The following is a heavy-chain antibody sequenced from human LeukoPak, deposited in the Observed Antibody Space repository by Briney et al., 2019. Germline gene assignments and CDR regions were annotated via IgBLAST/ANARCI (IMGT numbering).Heavy chain of an antibody. CDR2: ISGSGGST. CDR1: GFTFSSYA. CDR3: AKDRGVDYYDSSGFDY. D-gene: IGHD3-22*01. V-gene: IGHV3-23*01. Sequence: GGSLRLSCAASGFTFSSYAMSWVRQAPGKGLEWVSAISGSGGSTYYADSVKGRFTISRDNSKNTLYLQMNSLRAEDTAVYYCAKDRGVDYYDSSGFDYWGQGTLVTVSS. J-gene: IGHJ4*02.